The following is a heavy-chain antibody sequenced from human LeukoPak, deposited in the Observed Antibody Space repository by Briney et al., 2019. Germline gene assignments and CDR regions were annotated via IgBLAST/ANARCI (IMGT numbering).Heavy chain of an antibody. D-gene: IGHD3-10*01. V-gene: IGHV3-48*01. CDR1: GFTFSSYS. Sequence: PGGSLRLSCAASGFTFSSYSLNWVRQAPGKGLEWVSYISSSSRSIYYADSVKGRFTISRDNAKNSLYLQMNSLRAEDTAVYYCAKQFSLGANYGSGSLDAFDIWGQGTMVTVSS. CDR2: ISSSSRSI. J-gene: IGHJ3*02. CDR3: AKQFSLGANYGSGSLDAFDI.